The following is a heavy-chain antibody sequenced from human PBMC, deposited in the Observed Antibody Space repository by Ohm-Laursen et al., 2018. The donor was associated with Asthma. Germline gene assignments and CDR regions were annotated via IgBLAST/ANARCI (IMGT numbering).Heavy chain of an antibody. CDR3: ASKGYSGYDETVGYYYYGMDV. D-gene: IGHD5-12*01. CDR1: GFTFSSYG. V-gene: IGHV3-30*03. J-gene: IGHJ6*02. Sequence: SLRLSCTASGFTFSSYGMHWVRQAPGKGLEWVAVISYDGSNKYYADSVKGRFTISRDNSKNTLYLQMNSLRAEDTAVYYCASKGYSGYDETVGYYYYGMDVWGQGTTVTVSS. CDR2: ISYDGSNK.